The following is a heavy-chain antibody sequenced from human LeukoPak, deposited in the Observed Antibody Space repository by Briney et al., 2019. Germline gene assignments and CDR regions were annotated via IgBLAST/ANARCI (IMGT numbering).Heavy chain of an antibody. CDR3: AKVKRITMIVVIPGFDY. V-gene: IGHV3-23*01. J-gene: IGHJ4*02. CDR1: GFSFRSYA. D-gene: IGHD3-22*01. Sequence: GGSLRLSCAASGFSFRSYAMTWVRQAPGKGLEWVSAVSGNGENTYYADSVKGRFTISRDNSKNTLYLQMNSLRVDDTAIYYCAKVKRITMIVVIPGFDYWGQGTLVTVSS. CDR2: VSGNGENT.